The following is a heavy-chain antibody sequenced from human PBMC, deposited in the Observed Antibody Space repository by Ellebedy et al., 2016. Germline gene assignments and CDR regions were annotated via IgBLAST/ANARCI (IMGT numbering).Heavy chain of an antibody. Sequence: ASVKVSCKASGYTFTSYGISWVRQAPGQGLEWMGWINPNSGGTNYAQKFQGWVTMTRDTSISTAYMELSRLRSDDTAVYYCARGAPTLNEIIWFGELGSPFWFHDYWGQGTLGTVSS. J-gene: IGHJ4*02. V-gene: IGHV1-2*04. CDR3: ARGAPTLNEIIWFGELGSPFWFHDY. CDR1: GYTFTSYG. CDR2: INPNSGGT. D-gene: IGHD3-10*01.